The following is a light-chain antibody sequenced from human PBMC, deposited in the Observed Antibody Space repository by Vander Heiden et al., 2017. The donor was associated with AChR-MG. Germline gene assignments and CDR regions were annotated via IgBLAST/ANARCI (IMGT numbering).Light chain of an antibody. CDR3: ATWDSSRSAVV. CDR1: SSNIGNNY. J-gene: IGLJ1*01. CDR2: DNN. V-gene: IGLV1-51*01. Sequence: QSVLTQPPSVSAAAGQKVTISCSGSSSNIGNNYVSWYQQLPGTAPKLLIYDNNKRPSGMPDRFSGSKSGTSATLGITGLQTGDEADYYCATWDSSRSAVVFGTGTNVTVL.